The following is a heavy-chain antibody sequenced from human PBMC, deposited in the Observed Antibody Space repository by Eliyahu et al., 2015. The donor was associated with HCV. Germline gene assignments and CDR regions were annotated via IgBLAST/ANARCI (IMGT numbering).Heavy chain of an antibody. D-gene: IGHD3-10*01. Sequence: QLQLQESGPGLVKPSETLSLTCTVSGYSISTVAYYWDWIRQPPGKGLGWVGAIYSDGNTYYXPSLKSRVTISGDTSKNQFSLRLYSXTAAETAVYYCARHSWSYADRRNFFDYWGQGTLVTVSS. V-gene: IGHV4-39*01. CDR3: ARHSWSYADRRNFFDY. J-gene: IGHJ4*02. CDR1: GYSISTVAYY. CDR2: IYSDGNT.